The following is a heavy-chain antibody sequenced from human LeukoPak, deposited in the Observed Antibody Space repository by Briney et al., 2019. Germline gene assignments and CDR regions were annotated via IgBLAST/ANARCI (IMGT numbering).Heavy chain of an antibody. CDR2: IHFSGST. V-gene: IGHV4-59*01. CDR3: AILSGSGSYSYFDY. CDR1: DASISGYY. Sequence: SETLSLTCTVSDASISGYYWSWIRQPPGKGLEWIGSIHFSGSTNYNPSLRSRVTISVDTSKNQLSLKLSSVTAADTAVYYCAILSGSGSYSYFDYWGQGTLVTVSS. D-gene: IGHD3-10*01. J-gene: IGHJ4*02.